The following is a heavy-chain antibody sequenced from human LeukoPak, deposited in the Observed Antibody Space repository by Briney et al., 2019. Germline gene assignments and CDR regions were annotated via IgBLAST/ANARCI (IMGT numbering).Heavy chain of an antibody. CDR3: ARDSGNYYDSSGYHFY. J-gene: IGHJ4*02. V-gene: IGHV4-39*07. CDR1: GGSISSTSYY. CDR2: IYYSGST. Sequence: SETLSLTCTVSGGSISSTSYYWGWIRQPPGKGLEWIGNIYYSGSTYYNPSLKSRVTISVDTSRNQFSLKMRSVTAADTAVYYCARDSGNYYDSSGYHFYWGQGTLVTVST. D-gene: IGHD3-22*01.